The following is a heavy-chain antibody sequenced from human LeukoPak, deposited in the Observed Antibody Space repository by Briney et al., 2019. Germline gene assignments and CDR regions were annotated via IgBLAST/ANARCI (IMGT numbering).Heavy chain of an antibody. Sequence: GASVKVSCKASGYTFTGYYMHWVRQAPGQGLEWMGWINPNSGGANYAQEFQGRVTMTRDTSISTAYMELSRLRSDDTAVYYCARGGGWGYCTNGVCQGDFDYWGQGTLVTVSS. CDR2: INPNSGGA. CDR3: ARGGGWGYCTNGVCQGDFDY. D-gene: IGHD2-8*01. V-gene: IGHV1-2*02. CDR1: GYTFTGYY. J-gene: IGHJ4*02.